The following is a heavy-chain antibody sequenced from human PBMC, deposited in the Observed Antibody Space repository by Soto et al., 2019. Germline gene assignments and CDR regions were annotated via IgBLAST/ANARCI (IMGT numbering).Heavy chain of an antibody. J-gene: IGHJ5*01. CDR1: GYTFTNYD. CDR3: ARGATAGYDFWSDPEGDWLDS. V-gene: IGHV1-8*01. Sequence: ASVKVSCKASGYTFTNYDISWVRQAAGQGLEWMGWVSPKTGLTKPIYLPGLRDRVYMAFDTSLTTAYLDVSGLTSDDTAVYYCARGATAGYDFWSDPEGDWLDSWGQGTLVTVSS. D-gene: IGHD3-3*01. CDR2: VSPKTGLTKP.